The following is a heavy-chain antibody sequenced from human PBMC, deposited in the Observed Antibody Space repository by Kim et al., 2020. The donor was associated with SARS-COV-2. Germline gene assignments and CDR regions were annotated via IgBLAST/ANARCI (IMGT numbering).Heavy chain of an antibody. Sequence: GGSLRLSCAASGFTFSSYSMNWVRQAPGKGLEWVSSISSSSSYIYYADSVKGRFTISRDNAKNSLYLQMNSLRAADTAVYYCARDEIQAFDYWGQGTLLTVSS. J-gene: IGHJ4*02. CDR2: ISSSSSYI. CDR3: ARDEIQAFDY. CDR1: GFTFSSYS. V-gene: IGHV3-21*01.